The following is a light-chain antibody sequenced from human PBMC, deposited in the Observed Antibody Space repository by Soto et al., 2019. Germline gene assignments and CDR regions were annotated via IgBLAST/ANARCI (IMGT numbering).Light chain of an antibody. CDR1: QFVSSR. CDR2: DAS. J-gene: IGKJ4*01. Sequence: EIVVTQSPATLSGSPGERVTLSCRASQFVSSRLAWYQQRPGQAPRLLIYDASSSATGSPDRFGGGGSGTDFTLTISRLEPEDFAVYYCQQYSSYPLTFGGGTKVEIK. CDR3: QQYSSYPLT. V-gene: IGKV3-20*01.